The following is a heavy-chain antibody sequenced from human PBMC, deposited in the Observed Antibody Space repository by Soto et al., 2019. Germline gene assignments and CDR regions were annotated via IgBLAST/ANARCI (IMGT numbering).Heavy chain of an antibody. D-gene: IGHD3-3*01. Sequence: SVKVSWKAAGGTFSSYTISWGRQAPRQRLEWMGRIIPILGITNYAQKFQGRVTITTDTSASTAYMELSSLRSEDTAVYYCASYDFWSGYGEGGMDVWGQGTTVTVSS. CDR3: ASYDFWSGYGEGGMDV. CDR2: IIPILGIT. J-gene: IGHJ6*02. V-gene: IGHV1-69*02. CDR1: GGTFSSYT.